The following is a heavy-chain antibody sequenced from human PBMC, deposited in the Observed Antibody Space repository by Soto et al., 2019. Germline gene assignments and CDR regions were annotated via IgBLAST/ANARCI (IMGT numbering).Heavy chain of an antibody. V-gene: IGHV3-30-3*01. CDR2: ISYDGSNK. CDR3: ARDRSTYYDYVWGSYRYALDY. J-gene: IGHJ4*02. Sequence: PGGSLRLSCAASGFTFSSYAMHWVLQAPGKGLEWVAVISYDGSNKYYADSVKGRFTISRDNSKNTLYLQMNSLRAEDTAVYYCARDRSTYYDYVWGSYRYALDYWGQGTLVTVSS. D-gene: IGHD3-16*02. CDR1: GFTFSSYA.